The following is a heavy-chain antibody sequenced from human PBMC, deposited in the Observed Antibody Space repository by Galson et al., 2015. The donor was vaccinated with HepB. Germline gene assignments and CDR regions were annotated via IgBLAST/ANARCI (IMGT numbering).Heavy chain of an antibody. CDR3: ARDGWTYYYDSSGYSWYGMDV. CDR1: GYTFTSYG. CDR2: ISAYNGNT. J-gene: IGHJ6*02. V-gene: IGHV1-18*04. Sequence: SVKVSCKASGYTFTSYGISWVRQAPGQGLEWMGWISAYNGNTNYAQKLQGRVTMTTDTSTSTAYMELRSLRSDDTAVYYCARDGWTYYYDSSGYSWYGMDVWGQGTTVTVSS. D-gene: IGHD3-22*01.